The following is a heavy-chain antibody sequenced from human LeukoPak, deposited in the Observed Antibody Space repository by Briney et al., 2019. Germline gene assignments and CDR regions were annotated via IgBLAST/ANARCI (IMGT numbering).Heavy chain of an antibody. Sequence: GGSLRLSCAASGVSTAWMSWVRRAPGRGLEWVANINRDGSEAYYVDSVKGRFTISRDNAKNSLYLQMNSLRADDTAVYYCARDDGFRGVDFWGQGTLVSVSS. J-gene: IGHJ4*02. CDR2: INRDGSEA. D-gene: IGHD4-17*01. V-gene: IGHV3-7*01. CDR1: GVSTAW. CDR3: ARDDGFRGVDF.